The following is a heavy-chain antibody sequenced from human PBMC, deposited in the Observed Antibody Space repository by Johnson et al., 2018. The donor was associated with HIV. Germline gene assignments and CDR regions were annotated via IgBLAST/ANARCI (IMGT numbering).Heavy chain of an antibody. J-gene: IGHJ3*02. CDR2: INWNGDRT. Sequence: VQLVESGGGLVQPGGSLRLSCAASGFTFSSYGMNWVRQVSGKGLEWVSGINWNGDRTGYADSVKGRFTVSRDNAKNSLYLQMNSLRTEDTAVYYCARVRGGTGHGAFDIWGQGTMVTVSS. CDR1: GFTFSSYG. V-gene: IGHV3-20*04. CDR3: ARVRGGTGHGAFDI.